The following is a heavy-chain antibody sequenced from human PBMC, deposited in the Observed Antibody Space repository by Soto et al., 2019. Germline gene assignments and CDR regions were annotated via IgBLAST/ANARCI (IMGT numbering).Heavy chain of an antibody. CDR3: AGATYYYDSSGYYCHY. J-gene: IGHJ4*02. CDR2: IIPIFGTA. D-gene: IGHD3-22*01. Sequence: SVKVSCKASGGTFSSYAISWVRQAPGQGLEWMGGIIPIFGTANYAQKFQGRVTITADESTSTAYMELSSLRSEDTAVYYCAGATYYYDSSGYYCHYWGQGTLVTVSS. CDR1: GGTFSSYA. V-gene: IGHV1-69*13.